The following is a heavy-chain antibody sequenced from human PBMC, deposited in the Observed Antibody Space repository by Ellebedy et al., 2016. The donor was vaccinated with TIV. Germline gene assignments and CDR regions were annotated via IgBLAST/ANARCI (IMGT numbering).Heavy chain of an antibody. CDR2: IIPIFGTA. J-gene: IGHJ6*02. Sequence: SVKVSCXASGGTFSSYAISWVRQAPGQGLEWMGGIIPIFGTANYAQKFQGRVTITADESTSTAYMELSSLRSEGTAVYYCARDRDYDYYYGMDVWGQGTTVTVSS. CDR3: ARDRDYDYYYGMDV. V-gene: IGHV1-69*13. D-gene: IGHD2-21*02. CDR1: GGTFSSYA.